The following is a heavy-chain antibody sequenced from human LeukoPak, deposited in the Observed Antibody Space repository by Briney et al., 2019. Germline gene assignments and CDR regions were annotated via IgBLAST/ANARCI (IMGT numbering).Heavy chain of an antibody. D-gene: IGHD2-2*01. CDR2: IYYSGST. CDR3: ARDREGDVVVPAATTEFYAFDI. J-gene: IGHJ3*02. Sequence: SETLSLTCTVSGGSISSYYWSWIRQPPGKGLEWIGYIYYSGSTNYNPSLKSRVTISVDTSKNQFSLKLSSVTAADTAVYYCARDREGDVVVPAATTEFYAFDIWGQGTMVTVSS. CDR1: GGSISSYY. V-gene: IGHV4-59*01.